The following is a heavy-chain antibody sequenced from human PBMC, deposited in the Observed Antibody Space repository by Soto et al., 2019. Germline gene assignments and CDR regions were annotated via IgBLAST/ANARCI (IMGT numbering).Heavy chain of an antibody. CDR3: AGVTFGGIVLAN. V-gene: IGHV4-59*01. CDR1: AASFSKYY. Sequence: LPLTCTVSAASFSKYYWTLIRQPPGKGLEWIGYIYFNGNTKYNPSLEGRLPISIDSAKKEFSLQLTSVNAAAAAVYYCAGVTFGGIVLANWGQGTLVTVSS. D-gene: IGHD3-16*01. CDR2: IYFNGNT. J-gene: IGHJ4*02.